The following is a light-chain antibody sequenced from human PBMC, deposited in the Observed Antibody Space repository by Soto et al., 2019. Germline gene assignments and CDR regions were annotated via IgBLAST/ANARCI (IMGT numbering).Light chain of an antibody. Sequence: ETVMTQSPVTLSVSPGDTATLSCRASQRVSSHLAWYQQRPVQAPRLLIKAASTRATGIPVRFSGSGSETEFTLTIRSLQSEDFGLYYCHQYNNWPWTFGQGTKVEIK. CDR1: QRVSSH. CDR3: HQYNNWPWT. CDR2: AAS. V-gene: IGKV3-15*01. J-gene: IGKJ1*01.